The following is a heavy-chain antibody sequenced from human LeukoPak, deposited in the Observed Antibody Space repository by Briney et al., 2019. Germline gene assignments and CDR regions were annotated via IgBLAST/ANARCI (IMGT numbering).Heavy chain of an antibody. D-gene: IGHD6-19*01. Sequence: GGSLRLSCAASGFTVSSNYMSWVRQAPGKGLEWVLVIYSGGSTYYADSVKGRFTISRDNSKNTLYLQMNSLRAEDTAVYYCARELTVAGNFDYWGQGTLVTVSS. J-gene: IGHJ4*02. CDR2: IYSGGST. CDR1: GFTVSSNY. V-gene: IGHV3-53*01. CDR3: ARELTVAGNFDY.